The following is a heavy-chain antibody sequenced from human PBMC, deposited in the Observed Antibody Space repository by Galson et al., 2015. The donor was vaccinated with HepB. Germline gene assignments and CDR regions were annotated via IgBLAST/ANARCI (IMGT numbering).Heavy chain of an antibody. V-gene: IGHV4-39*07. J-gene: IGHJ5*02. CDR1: GGSISSGGYY. D-gene: IGHD5-12*01. CDR3: ARDIVATRANNWFDP. Sequence: SETLSLTCTVSGGSISSGGYYWSWIRQPPGKGLEWIGSIYYSGSTYYNPSLKSRVTISVDTSKNQLSLKLSSVTAADTAVYYCARDIVATRANNWFDPWGQGTLVTVSS. CDR2: IYYSGST.